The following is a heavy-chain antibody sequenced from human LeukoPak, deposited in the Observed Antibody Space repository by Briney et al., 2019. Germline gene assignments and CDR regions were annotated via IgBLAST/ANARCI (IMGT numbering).Heavy chain of an antibody. Sequence: VKVSCKASGGTFSSYAISWVRQAPGQGLEWMGGIIPIFGTANYAQKFQGRVTITADESTSTAYMELSSLRSEDTAVYYCARDPKGDYVWAYYFDYWGQGTLVTVSS. CDR1: GGTFSSYA. CDR2: IIPIFGTA. D-gene: IGHD3-16*01. J-gene: IGHJ4*02. V-gene: IGHV1-69*13. CDR3: ARDPKGDYVWAYYFDY.